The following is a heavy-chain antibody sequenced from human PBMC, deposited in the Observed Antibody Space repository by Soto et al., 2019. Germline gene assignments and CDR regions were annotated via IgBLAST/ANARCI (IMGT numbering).Heavy chain of an antibody. Sequence: QVQLVESGGGVVQPGRSLRLSCAASGFTFSSYAMHWVRQAPGKGLEWVAVISYDGRNKYYADSVKGRFTISRDNSKNTLYLQMNSLRAEDTAVYYCAREWGPLHQLAVYGMDVWGQGTTVTVSS. V-gene: IGHV3-30*04. CDR2: ISYDGRNK. CDR3: AREWGPLHQLAVYGMDV. J-gene: IGHJ6*02. CDR1: GFTFSSYA. D-gene: IGHD1-1*01.